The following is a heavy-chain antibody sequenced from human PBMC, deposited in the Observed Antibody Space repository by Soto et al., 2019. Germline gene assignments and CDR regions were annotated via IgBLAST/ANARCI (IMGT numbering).Heavy chain of an antibody. V-gene: IGHV4-39*01. D-gene: IGHD2-15*01. CDR2: IYYSGST. J-gene: IGHJ4*02. CDR1: GGSISSSSYY. CDR3: ARRGAVAATTYDY. Sequence: QLQLQESGPGLVKPSETLSLTCTVSGGSISSSSYYWGWIRQPPGKGLEWIGSIYYSGSTYYNPSHKSRVTISVDTSKNQFSLKLSSVTAADTAVYYCARRGAVAATTYDYWGPGTLVTVSS.